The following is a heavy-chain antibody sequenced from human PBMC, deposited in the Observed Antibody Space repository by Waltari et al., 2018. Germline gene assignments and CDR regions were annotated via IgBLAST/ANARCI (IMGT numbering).Heavy chain of an antibody. D-gene: IGHD3-16*01. Sequence: EVQLVESGGGLVQPGGSLRLSCAASGFTFSGYWMSWVRQAPGKGLEWVANIKQDGSEKYYVDSVKGRFTISRDNAKNSLYLQMNSLRAEDTAVYYCARELRETEAFDIWGQGTMVTVSS. CDR3: ARELRETEAFDI. CDR2: IKQDGSEK. V-gene: IGHV3-7*01. J-gene: IGHJ3*02. CDR1: GFTFSGYW.